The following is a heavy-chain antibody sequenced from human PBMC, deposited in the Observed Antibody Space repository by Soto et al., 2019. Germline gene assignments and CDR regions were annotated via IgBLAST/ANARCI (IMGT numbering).Heavy chain of an antibody. CDR2: ISWNSDTV. CDR3: ARSLRRQSLTVWTHVFDV. J-gene: IGHJ3*01. V-gene: IGHV3-9*01. Sequence: EVQLVESGGGLVLPGTSLRLSCAASGFTFADYAMHWVRQAPGKGLEWVSGISWNSDTVVYADSVKGRFTISRDNAKYSLFLQTNSLRTEDTALFYCARSLRRQSLTVWTHVFDVWGWATMVSVSS. D-gene: IGHD3-9*01. CDR1: GFTFADYA.